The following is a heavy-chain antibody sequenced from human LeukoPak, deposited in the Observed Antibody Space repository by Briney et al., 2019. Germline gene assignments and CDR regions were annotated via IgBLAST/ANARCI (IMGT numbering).Heavy chain of an antibody. J-gene: IGHJ4*02. Sequence: KPSETLSLTCTVSGGSISSSSYYSGWIRQPPGKGLEWIGSIYYSGSTYYNPSLKSRVTISVDTSKNQFSLKLSSVTAADTAVYYCARTGRTYYYGSGSYLDYWGQGTLVTVSS. CDR3: ARTGRTYYYGSGSYLDY. CDR1: GGSISSSSYY. CDR2: IYYSGST. D-gene: IGHD3-10*01. V-gene: IGHV4-39*07.